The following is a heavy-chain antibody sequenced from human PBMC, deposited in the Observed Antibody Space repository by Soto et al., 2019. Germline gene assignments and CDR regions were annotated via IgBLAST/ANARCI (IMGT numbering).Heavy chain of an antibody. CDR3: ARKRGSGWYFDN. Sequence: QVQLVESGGGLVKPGGSLRLCWAASGFTFRDYYMLWVRQAPGKGLEWISYIDNTGTIIYYADSVKGRFTISRDNAKISLFLQMNSLRAEDTAVYYCARKRGSGWYFDNWGQGTLVTVSS. CDR1: GFTFRDYY. D-gene: IGHD6-19*01. CDR2: IDNTGTII. J-gene: IGHJ4*02. V-gene: IGHV3-11*01.